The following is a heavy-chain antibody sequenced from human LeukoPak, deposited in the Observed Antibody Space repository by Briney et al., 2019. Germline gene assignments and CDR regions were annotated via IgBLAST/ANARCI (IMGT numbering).Heavy chain of an antibody. J-gene: IGHJ4*02. CDR3: VRALYRWSFSGYENSGPEPDY. Sequence: PGGSLRLSCAASGFTFSTYGMHWVRQAPGKGLEWVVVIWYDGSNKNYADCVKGRFTISRDNSNNTLYLQMNSLRAEDTAVYYCVRALYRWSFSGYENSGPEPDYWGQGTLVTVSS. V-gene: IGHV3-33*01. CDR1: GFTFSTYG. D-gene: IGHD5-12*01. CDR2: IWYDGSNK.